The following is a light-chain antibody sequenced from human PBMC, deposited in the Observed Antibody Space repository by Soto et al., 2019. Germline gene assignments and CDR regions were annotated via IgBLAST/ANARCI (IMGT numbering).Light chain of an antibody. CDR3: SSYTTSTTRII. CDR2: EVS. J-gene: IGLJ2*01. Sequence: QSALTQPRSVSGSPGQSVTISCTGTSSDVGGYNYVSWYQQHPGKAPKVMIYEVSNRPSGVSNRFSGSKSGNTASLTISGLQAEDEADYYCSSYTTSTTRIIFGGGTKLTVL. V-gene: IGLV2-14*01. CDR1: SSDVGGYNY.